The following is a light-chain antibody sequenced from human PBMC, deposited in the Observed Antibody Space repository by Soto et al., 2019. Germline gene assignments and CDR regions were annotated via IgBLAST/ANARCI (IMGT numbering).Light chain of an antibody. Sequence: EIVLTQSPGTLSLSPGDRATLSCRASQSISSNYLAWYQHKPGKAPRLLIYDASTRATCIPDRFSGSVSAKDFTLTISRLDPEDFAVYYCQQYGVSITFGQGTRVEIE. CDR2: DAS. CDR1: QSISSNY. CDR3: QQYGVSIT. J-gene: IGKJ5*01. V-gene: IGKV3-20*01.